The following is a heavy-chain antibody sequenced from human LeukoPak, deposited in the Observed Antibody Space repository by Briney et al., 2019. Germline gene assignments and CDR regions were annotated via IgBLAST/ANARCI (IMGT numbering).Heavy chain of an antibody. Sequence: SETLSLTCTVSGGSISSYYWSWIRQPPGKGLEWIGYIYYSGSTNYNPSLKSRVTISVDTSKNQFSLELSSVTAADTAVYYCARRRYSGYVIRRGTDAFDIWGQGTMVTVSS. V-gene: IGHV4-59*12. CDR2: IYYSGST. CDR1: GGSISSYY. J-gene: IGHJ3*02. CDR3: ARRRYSGYVIRRGTDAFDI. D-gene: IGHD5-12*01.